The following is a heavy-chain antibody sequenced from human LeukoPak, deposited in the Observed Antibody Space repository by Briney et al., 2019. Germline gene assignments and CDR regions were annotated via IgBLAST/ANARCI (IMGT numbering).Heavy chain of an antibody. CDR2: LYPGGST. CDR3: AKKATLTTFDY. Sequence: GGSLGLSCAASGFTVSANYMGWVRQAPGKGLELVSVLYPGGSTYYIDSVKGRFTISRDNAKNSLCLQMDSLRAEDTAVYYCAKKATLTTFDYWGQGTLVTVSS. CDR1: GFTVSANY. V-gene: IGHV3-53*01. J-gene: IGHJ4*02. D-gene: IGHD4-11*01.